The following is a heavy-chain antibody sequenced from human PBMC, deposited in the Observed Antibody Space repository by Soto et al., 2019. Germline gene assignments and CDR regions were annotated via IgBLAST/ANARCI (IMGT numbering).Heavy chain of an antibody. CDR3: VKSRYVDSTGDFYDF. CDR2: IGGRGTRA. J-gene: IGHJ4*02. Sequence: GGYPRPSCAASGFSFSNYAMSGVRPAPGEGLEGLAGIGGRGTRAYYPDSVEGRFAISRDNTENTLFLQLNSLSAGDTAVYFCVKSRYVDSTGDFYDFWGQGTLVTVSS. CDR1: GFSFSNYA. D-gene: IGHD2-21*01. V-gene: IGHV3-23*01.